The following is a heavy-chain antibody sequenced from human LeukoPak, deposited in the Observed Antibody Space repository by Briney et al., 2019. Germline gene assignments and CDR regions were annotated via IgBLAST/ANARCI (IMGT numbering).Heavy chain of an antibody. CDR1: AYTFTAYY. J-gene: IGHJ4*02. Sequence: ASVKVSCKTSAYTFTAYYMHWLRQAPGQGLEWMGSINPNSGATNYAQNFQGRVTMTRDTSISTAYMELSSLRSEDTAVYYCARDGWPYCGGDCSSPVDYWGQGTLVTVSS. V-gene: IGHV1-2*02. CDR2: INPNSGAT. CDR3: ARDGWPYCGGDCSSPVDY. D-gene: IGHD2-21*02.